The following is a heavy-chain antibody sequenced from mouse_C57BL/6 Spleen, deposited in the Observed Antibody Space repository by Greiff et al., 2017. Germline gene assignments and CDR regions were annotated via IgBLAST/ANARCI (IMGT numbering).Heavy chain of an antibody. CDR3: ARGNSNYRDCYAMAY. V-gene: IGHV1-82*01. D-gene: IGHD2-5*01. J-gene: IGHJ4*01. CDR1: GFAFSSSW. CDR2: IYPGGGDI. Sequence: VQLQQSGPELVQPGASVKISCTASGFAFSSSWMNWVRQRPGKGLEWIGRIYPGGGDINYTGKVKGKATLTADKSCSTAYMKLSRLTSEDSAVYFCARGNSNYRDCYAMAYWGQGTLVTVST.